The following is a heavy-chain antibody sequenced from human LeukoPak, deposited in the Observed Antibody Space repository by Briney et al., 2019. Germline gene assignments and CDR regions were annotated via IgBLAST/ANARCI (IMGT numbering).Heavy chain of an antibody. CDR3: AAHRDDFLTGYFDY. CDR1: GFTFSNYN. J-gene: IGHJ4*02. V-gene: IGHV3-21*01. Sequence: PGGSLRLSCAASGFTFSNYNMNWVRQAPGKGLEWASSISSSNYIYYADSVKGRFTISRDNARNSLYLQMNSLRAEDTAMYYCAAHRDDFLTGYFDYWGQGTLVTVSS. D-gene: IGHD3-9*01. CDR2: ISSSNYI.